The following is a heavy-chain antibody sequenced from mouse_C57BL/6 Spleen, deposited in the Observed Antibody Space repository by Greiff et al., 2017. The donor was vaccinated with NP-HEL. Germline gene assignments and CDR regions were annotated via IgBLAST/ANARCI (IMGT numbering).Heavy chain of an antibody. CDR2: IYPGDGDT. V-gene: IGHV1-82*01. D-gene: IGHD2-1*01. J-gene: IGHJ1*03. CDR1: GYAFSSSW. CDR3: AYGNYWYFDV. Sequence: QVQLKQSGPELVKPGASVKISCKASGYAFSSSWMNWVKQRPGKGLEWIGRIYPGDGDTNYNGKFKGKATLTADKSSSTAYMQLSSLTSEDSAVYFCAYGNYWYFDVWGTGTTVTVSS.